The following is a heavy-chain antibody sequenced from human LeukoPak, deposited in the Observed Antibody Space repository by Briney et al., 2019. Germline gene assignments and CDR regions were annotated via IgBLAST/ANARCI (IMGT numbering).Heavy chain of an antibody. D-gene: IGHD3-9*01. Sequence: KPSETLSLTCTVSGGSISSSSYYWGWIRQPPGKGLEWIGSIYYSGITYYNPSLKSRVTISVDTSKNQFSLKLTSVTAADTAVYYCARFDYLYYYYMDVWGKGTTVTVSS. CDR2: IYYSGIT. CDR1: GGSISSSSYY. CDR3: ARFDYLYYYYMDV. J-gene: IGHJ6*03. V-gene: IGHV4-39*07.